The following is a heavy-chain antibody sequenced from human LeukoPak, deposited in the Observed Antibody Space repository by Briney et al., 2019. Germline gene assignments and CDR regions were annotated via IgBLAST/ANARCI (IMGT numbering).Heavy chain of an antibody. J-gene: IGHJ5*02. V-gene: IGHV4-39*01. CDR2: FYYTGST. Sequence: SETLSLTCTVSGASISSSSYYWGWIRQPPGKGLEWIGSFYYTGSTYYNPSLKSRVTIPVDTSKNQFSLKLSSVNAADTAVYYCARHLRLDPWGQRTLVTVSS. CDR3: ARHLRLDP. CDR1: GASISSSSYY.